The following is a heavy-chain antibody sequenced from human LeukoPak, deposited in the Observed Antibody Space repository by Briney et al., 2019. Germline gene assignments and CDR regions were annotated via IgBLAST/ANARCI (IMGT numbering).Heavy chain of an antibody. D-gene: IGHD4-23*01. CDR1: GGTFSSYT. J-gene: IGHJ2*01. CDR2: IIPILGIA. V-gene: IGHV1-69*02. CDR3: ARAEGDYGVKVGTWYFDL. Sequence: SVKVSCKASGGTFSSYTISWVRQATGQGLDWMGRIIPILGIANYAQKFQGRVTITADKFTSTAFMELSTLRAEDTAVYYCARAEGDYGVKVGTWYFDLWGRGTLVTVFS.